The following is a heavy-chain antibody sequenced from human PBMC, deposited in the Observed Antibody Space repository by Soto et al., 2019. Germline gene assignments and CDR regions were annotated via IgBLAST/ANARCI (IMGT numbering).Heavy chain of an antibody. D-gene: IGHD2-2*02. J-gene: IGHJ6*02. Sequence: GGSLRLSCAASGFTFSSYGMHWVRQAPGKGLEWVAVISYDGSNKYYADSVKGRFTISRDNSKNTLYLKMNSLRAEDTAVYYCAKDLRLIVVVAAAIGSGGMCGWGQGTTGTVSS. V-gene: IGHV3-30*18. CDR2: ISYDGSNK. CDR1: GFTFSSYG. CDR3: AKDLRLIVVVAAAIGSGGMCG.